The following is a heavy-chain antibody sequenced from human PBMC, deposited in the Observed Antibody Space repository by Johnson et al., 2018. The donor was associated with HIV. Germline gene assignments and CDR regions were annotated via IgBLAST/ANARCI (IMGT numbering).Heavy chain of an antibody. V-gene: IGHV3-7*03. CDR1: GFTFSSYW. CDR3: ARNLPYYYGTGWDAFDI. D-gene: IGHD3-10*01. Sequence: VQLVESGGGLVQPGGSLRLSCAASGFTFSSYWMHWVRQAPGKGLVWVANIKQDGSEKYYVGSVRGRFTISRDNAKNSLYLDMSSLRAEDTAVYFCARNLPYYYGTGWDAFDIWGQGTVVTVSS. J-gene: IGHJ3*02. CDR2: IKQDGSEK.